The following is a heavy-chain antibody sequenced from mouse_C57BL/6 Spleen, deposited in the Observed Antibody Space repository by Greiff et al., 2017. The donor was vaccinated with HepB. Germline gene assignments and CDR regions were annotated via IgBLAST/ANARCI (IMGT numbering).Heavy chain of an antibody. CDR2: IWWDDDK. J-gene: IGHJ2*01. CDR1: GFSLSTFGMG. CDR3: ARIGTVVAWVLYYFDY. Sequence: QVTLKVSGPGILQPSQTLSLTCSFSGFSLSTFGMGVGWIRQPSGKGLEWLAHIWWDDDKYYNPALKSRLTISKDTSKHQVFLKIANVDTADTATYYCARIGTVVAWVLYYFDYWGQGTTLTVSS. V-gene: IGHV8-8*01. D-gene: IGHD1-1*01.